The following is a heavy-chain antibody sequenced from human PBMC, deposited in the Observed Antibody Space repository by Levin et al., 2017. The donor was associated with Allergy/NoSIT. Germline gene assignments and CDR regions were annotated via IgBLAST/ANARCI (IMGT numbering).Heavy chain of an antibody. J-gene: IGHJ6*03. CDR3: ARRGTRDYYYYMDV. V-gene: IGHV5-51*01. D-gene: IGHD1-1*01. Sequence: PGGSLRLSCQGSGYSFTSYWIGWVRQMPGKGLEWMGIIYPGDTDTRYSPSFQGQVTISADKSISTAYLQWSSLEASDTAIYYCARRGTRDYYYYMDVWGKGTTVTVSS. CDR1: GYSFTSYW. CDR2: IYPGDTDT.